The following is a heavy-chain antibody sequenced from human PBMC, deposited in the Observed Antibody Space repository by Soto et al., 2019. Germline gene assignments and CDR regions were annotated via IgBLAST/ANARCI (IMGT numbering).Heavy chain of an antibody. CDR2: IWYDGSNK. J-gene: IGHJ4*02. D-gene: IGHD5-12*01. V-gene: IGHV3-33*01. Sequence: LRLSCAASGFTFSSYGMHWVRQAPGKGLEWVAVIWYDGSNKYYADSVKGRFTISRDNSKNTLYLQMNSLRAEDTAVYYCARGREGRYRYFDYWGQGTLVTVSS. CDR1: GFTFSSYG. CDR3: ARGREGRYRYFDY.